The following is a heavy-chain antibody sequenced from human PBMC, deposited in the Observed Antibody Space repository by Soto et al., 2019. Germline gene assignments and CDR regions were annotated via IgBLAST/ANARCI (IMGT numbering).Heavy chain of an antibody. D-gene: IGHD6-19*01. CDR2: ISSSSSYI. CDR3: ARDYRSSISRYEKQWPGNCFDY. V-gene: IGHV3-21*01. CDR1: GFTFSSYS. J-gene: IGHJ4*02. Sequence: GGSLRLSCAASGFTFSSYSMNWVRQAPGKGLEWVSSISSSSSYIYYADSVKGRFTISRDNAKNSLYLQMNSLRAEDKAVYYCARDYRSSISRYEKQWPGNCFDYWGQGTLVTVSS.